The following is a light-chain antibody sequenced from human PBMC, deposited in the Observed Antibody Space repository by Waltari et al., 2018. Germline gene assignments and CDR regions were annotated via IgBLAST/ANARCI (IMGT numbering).Light chain of an antibody. CDR3: QSYDRDLNAVL. CDR2: RDA. V-gene: IGLV1-40*01. CDR1: SPNIGADYG. J-gene: IGLJ3*02. Sequence: QSVLTQPPSVSGAPGQSVTIPCTGSSPNIGADYGVHWYQQIPGSAPNFLIYRDADPPSGVPGRFAGSKSGNSASLSVTGIHIEDEADYFCQSYDRDLNAVLFGGGTKLTVL.